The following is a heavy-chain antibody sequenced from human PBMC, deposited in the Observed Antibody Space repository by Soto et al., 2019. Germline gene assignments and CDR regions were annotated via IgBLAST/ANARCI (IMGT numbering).Heavy chain of an antibody. J-gene: IGHJ3*02. Sequence: QVQLVQSGAEVKKPGSSVKVSCKASGGTLSNYAISWVRQAPGQGLEWMGGIIPILGSANSAQKFQARATITADESTSTTYMDLSGLRSGDAAVYYCPCLDRVAAFDTWGHGKMVTVSS. D-gene: IGHD5-12*01. CDR3: PCLDRVAAFDT. V-gene: IGHV1-69*01. CDR2: IIPILGSA. CDR1: GGTLSNYA.